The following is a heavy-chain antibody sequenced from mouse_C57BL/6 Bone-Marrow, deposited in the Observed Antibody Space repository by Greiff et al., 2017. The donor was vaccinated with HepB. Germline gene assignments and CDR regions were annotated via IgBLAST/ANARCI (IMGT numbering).Heavy chain of an antibody. CDR1: GFTFSSYA. Sequence: KLEESGGGLVKPGGSLKLSCAASGFTFSSYAMSWVRQTPEKRLEWVATISDGGSYTYYPDNVKGRFTISRDNAKNNLYLQMSHLKSEDTAMYYCARDTVYYYGSSHYYFDYWGQGTTLTVSS. CDR2: ISDGGSYT. J-gene: IGHJ2*01. V-gene: IGHV5-4*01. D-gene: IGHD1-1*01. CDR3: ARDTVYYYGSSHYYFDY.